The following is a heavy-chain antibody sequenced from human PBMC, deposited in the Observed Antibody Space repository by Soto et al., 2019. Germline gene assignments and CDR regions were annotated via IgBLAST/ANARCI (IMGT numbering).Heavy chain of an antibody. D-gene: IGHD1-26*01. CDR2: INHSGST. V-gene: IGHV4-34*01. CDR3: TRGLISVSYYSGGWYYFAY. CDR1: DGAFGAGI. J-gene: IGHJ4*02. Sequence: AGWDGAFGAGICRVSRQRPEKGLQWIGQINHSGSTNYKPSLKSRVTISVDTSNSQFSLELSSVNAAGTAVYYCTRGLISVSYYSGGWYYFAYSGQGTPVPV.